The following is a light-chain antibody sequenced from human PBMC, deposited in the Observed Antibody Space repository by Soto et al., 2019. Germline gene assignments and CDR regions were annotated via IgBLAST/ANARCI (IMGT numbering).Light chain of an antibody. CDR3: QQYDNLPPL. V-gene: IGKV1-33*01. J-gene: IGKJ3*01. CDR2: DAS. CDR1: QDISNY. Sequence: DIQMTQSPSSLSASVGDRVTITCQASQDISNYLNWYQQKPGKAPKLLIYDASNLETGVPSRFSGIGSGTEFTFSISSLQPEDIATYYCQQYDNLPPLFGPGTKSGYQT.